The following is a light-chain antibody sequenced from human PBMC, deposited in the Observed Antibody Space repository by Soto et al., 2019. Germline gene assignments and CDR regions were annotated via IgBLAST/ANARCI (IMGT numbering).Light chain of an antibody. CDR1: QSISSY. V-gene: IGKV1-39*01. CDR3: QQSYSTLLT. CDR2: AAS. J-gene: IGKJ4*01. Sequence: DIQMTQSPSSLSASVGDRVTITCRASQSISSYLNWYQQKPGKAPKLLIYAASSLQSGVPSRFSRSVSGTDFTLTISSLQPEDFATYYCQQSYSTLLTFGGGTKVEIK.